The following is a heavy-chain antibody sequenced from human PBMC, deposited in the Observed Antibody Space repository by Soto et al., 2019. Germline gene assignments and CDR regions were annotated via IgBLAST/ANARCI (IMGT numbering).Heavy chain of an antibody. CDR3: ARNRITMIVDDAFDI. D-gene: IGHD3-22*01. Sequence: GESLKISCKGSGYSFTSYWIGWVRQMPGKGLEWMGIIYPGDSDTRYSPSFQGQVTISADKSISTAYLQWSSLTASDTAMYYCARNRITMIVDDAFDIWGQGTMVTVS. CDR1: GYSFTSYW. J-gene: IGHJ3*02. CDR2: IYPGDSDT. V-gene: IGHV5-51*01.